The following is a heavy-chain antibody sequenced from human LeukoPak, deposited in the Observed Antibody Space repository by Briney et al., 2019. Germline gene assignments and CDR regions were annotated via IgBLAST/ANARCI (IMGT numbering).Heavy chain of an antibody. Sequence: ASVKVSCKASGYTFTSYGISWVRQAPGQGLEWMGWISAYNGNTNYAQKLQGRVTMTTDTSTSTAYMELRSLRSDDTAVYYCARELWEGRDFWSGYYPFDALDIRGQGTMVTVSS. J-gene: IGHJ3*02. D-gene: IGHD3-3*01. CDR2: ISAYNGNT. CDR1: GYTFTSYG. CDR3: ARELWEGRDFWSGYYPFDALDI. V-gene: IGHV1-18*01.